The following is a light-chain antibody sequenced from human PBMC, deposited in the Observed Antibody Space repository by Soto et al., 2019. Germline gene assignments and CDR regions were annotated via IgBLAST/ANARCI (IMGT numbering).Light chain of an antibody. J-gene: IGKJ4*01. CDR2: DAS. V-gene: IGKV3-11*01. Sequence: EIVLTQSPATLSLSPGERATLSCRASQSVNSYLVWYQQKPGQAPRLLIYDASNRATGIPARFSGSGSGTDFTLTISSLEPEDFAVYYCQQRRNWPLTFGGGTKVEIK. CDR3: QQRRNWPLT. CDR1: QSVNSY.